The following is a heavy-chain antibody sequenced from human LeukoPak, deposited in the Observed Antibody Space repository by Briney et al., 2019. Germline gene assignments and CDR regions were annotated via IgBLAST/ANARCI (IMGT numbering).Heavy chain of an antibody. CDR1: GGSINGYY. Sequence: SETLSLTCTVSGGSINGYYCSWIRQPPGKGLEWIGYIYYTGATSYNPSLKSRVTISVDTSKKQFSLKLTSVTAADTAVYYCARYGGSGWVIDNWGQGSLVTVSS. J-gene: IGHJ4*02. CDR2: IYYTGAT. V-gene: IGHV4-59*08. CDR3: ARYGGSGWVIDN. D-gene: IGHD6-19*01.